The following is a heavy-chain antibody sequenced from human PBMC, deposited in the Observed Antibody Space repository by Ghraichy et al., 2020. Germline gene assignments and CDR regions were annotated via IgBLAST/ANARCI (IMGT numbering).Heavy chain of an antibody. V-gene: IGHV3-9*01. CDR1: GFTFDDYA. J-gene: IGHJ4*02. CDR2: ISWNSGSI. D-gene: IGHD6-6*01. Sequence: GGSLRLSCAASGFTFDDYAMHWVRQAPGKGLEWVSGISWNSGSIGYADSVKGRFTISRDNAKNSLYLQMNSLRAEDTALYYCAKGFSSFAYWGQGTLVTPSP. CDR3: AKGFSSFAY.